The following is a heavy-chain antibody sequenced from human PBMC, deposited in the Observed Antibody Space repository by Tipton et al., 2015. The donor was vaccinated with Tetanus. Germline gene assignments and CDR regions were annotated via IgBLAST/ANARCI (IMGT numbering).Heavy chain of an antibody. CDR1: GFTLGSTN. V-gene: IGHV3-23*01. J-gene: IGHJ4*02. D-gene: IGHD1-26*01. CDR3: AKLTTH. Sequence: SLRLSCAASGFTLGSTNMSWVRQAPGKGLEWVSSITGSGGNPYYADSVKGRFTISRDTSKNTLSLQMNNLRAEDTAVYYCAKLTTHWGQGTLVTISS. CDR2: ITGSGGNP.